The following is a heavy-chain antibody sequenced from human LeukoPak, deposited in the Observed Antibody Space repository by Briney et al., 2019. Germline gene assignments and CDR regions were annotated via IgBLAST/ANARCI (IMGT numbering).Heavy chain of an antibody. V-gene: IGHV3-9*01. CDR3: AKRTLRYFHSCLNWFDP. CDR1: IFTCDDYA. CDR2: SRWSSASI. D-gene: IGHD3-9*01. J-gene: IGHJ5*02. Sequence: GVSLRLSCAASIFTCDDYAMLWLPQAPGKGLVGVTDSRWSSASIGYAVPVKGRLTISRDNAKNSLYLQMSSLRAEDTALYYCAKRTLRYFHSCLNWFDPWGQGTLVTVSS.